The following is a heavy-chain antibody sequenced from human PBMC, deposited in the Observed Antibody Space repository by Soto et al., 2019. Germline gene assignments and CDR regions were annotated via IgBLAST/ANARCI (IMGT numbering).Heavy chain of an antibody. V-gene: IGHV3-33*01. CDR2: IWYYGSNK. J-gene: IGHJ6*03. Sequence: HPVGSLRLSCAASGFTFSNYGMHWIRQAPGKGLEWLSLIWYYGSNKYHRDSWQDRFTISRDNAKSTMYLQINSPTHNDKAVYYCARGLYYYMDVWVKGTTVTVSS. CDR3: ARGLYYYMDV. CDR1: GFTFSNYG.